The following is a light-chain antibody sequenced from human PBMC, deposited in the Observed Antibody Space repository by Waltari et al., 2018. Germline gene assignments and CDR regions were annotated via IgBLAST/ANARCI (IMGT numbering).Light chain of an antibody. J-gene: IGKJ2*01. Sequence: EIVMTQSPVTLSASPGESATLSCRASQVVGSDFGWYQQKPGQPPSLLIYGVSTRASGVPVRFSGSGSGADFTLTISSLQSEDFAIYYCLQYHIWPRTFGQGTKLEIK. CDR2: GVS. CDR3: LQYHIWPRT. V-gene: IGKV3-15*01. CDR1: QVVGSD.